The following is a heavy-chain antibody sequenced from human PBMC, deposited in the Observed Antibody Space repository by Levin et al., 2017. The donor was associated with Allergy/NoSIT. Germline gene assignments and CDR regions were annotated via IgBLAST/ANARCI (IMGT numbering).Heavy chain of an antibody. D-gene: IGHD2-21*02. J-gene: IGHJ5*01. Sequence: SETLSLTCNVSGTSVIANYWNWIRQPAGKGLEWIGRIYSNGETKYSSSLQSRVTMSIDTSRNQFYLRLTSLTAADSALYYCARRASDFDSWGQGILVTVSS. CDR1: GTSVIANY. CDR3: ARRASDFDS. CDR2: IYSNGET. V-gene: IGHV4-4*07.